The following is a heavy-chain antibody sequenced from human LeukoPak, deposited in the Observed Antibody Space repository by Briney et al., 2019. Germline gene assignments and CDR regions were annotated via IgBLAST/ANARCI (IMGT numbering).Heavy chain of an antibody. D-gene: IGHD6-13*01. J-gene: IGHJ4*02. CDR3: ARRRIAAAGTASFDY. CDR2: INPNSGGT. CDR1: GYTFTSYY. Sequence: ASVKVSCKASGYTFTSYYMHWVRQAPGQGLEWMGWINPNSGGTNYAQKFQGWVTMTRDTSISTAYMELSRLRSDDTAVYYCARRRIAAAGTASFDYWGQGTLVTVSS. V-gene: IGHV1-2*04.